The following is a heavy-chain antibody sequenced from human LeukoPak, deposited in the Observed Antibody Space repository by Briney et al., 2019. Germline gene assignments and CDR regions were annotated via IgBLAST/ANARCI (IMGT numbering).Heavy chain of an antibody. CDR1: GYSISSGFY. CDR3: AGALLRYFDWLPFDP. V-gene: IGHV4-38-2*02. D-gene: IGHD3-9*01. Sequence: SETLSLTCSVSGYSISSGFYWGWIRQPPGKGLEWIGNIYQSGSTYYNPSLKSRVTISEDTSKNQISLKLSSVTAADTAVYYCAGALLRYFDWLPFDPWGQGILVTVSS. CDR2: IYQSGST. J-gene: IGHJ5*02.